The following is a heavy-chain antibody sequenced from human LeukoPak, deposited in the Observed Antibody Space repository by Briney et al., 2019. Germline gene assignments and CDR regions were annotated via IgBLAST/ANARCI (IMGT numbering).Heavy chain of an antibody. CDR2: ISWNSGSI. Sequence: GGSLRLSCAASGFTFDDYAMHWVRHAPGKGLEWVSGISWNSGSIAYADSVKGRFTISRDNAKNSLYLQMNSLRAEDTALYYCAKDKGEYSNYYYGMDVWGQGTTVTVSS. CDR1: GFTFDDYA. V-gene: IGHV3-9*01. J-gene: IGHJ6*02. D-gene: IGHD4-11*01. CDR3: AKDKGEYSNYYYGMDV.